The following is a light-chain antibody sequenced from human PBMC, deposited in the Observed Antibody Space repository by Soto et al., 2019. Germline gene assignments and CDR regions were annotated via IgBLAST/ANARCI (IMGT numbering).Light chain of an antibody. CDR2: DAS. CDR3: QQFDHLPMYT. Sequence: DIQMTQSPSSLSASVGDRVTITCQASQDISNSLNWYQQKPGKAPKLLIYDASTFETGVPSMFSGSGSGTDFTFTISSLQPEDIETYYCQQFDHLPMYTFGQGTKLEIK. V-gene: IGKV1-33*01. J-gene: IGKJ2*01. CDR1: QDISNS.